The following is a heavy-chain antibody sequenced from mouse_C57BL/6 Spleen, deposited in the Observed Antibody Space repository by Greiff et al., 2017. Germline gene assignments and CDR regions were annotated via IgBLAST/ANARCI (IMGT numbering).Heavy chain of an antibody. Sequence: EVQLQQSGPELVKPGASVKISCKASGYTFTDYYMNWVKQSHGKSLEWIGDINPNNGGTSYNQKFKGKATLTVDKSSSTAYMELRSLTSEDSAVYYCARTLYSLDYWGQGTTLTVSS. V-gene: IGHV1-26*01. CDR1: GYTFTDYY. D-gene: IGHD2-1*01. CDR2: INPNNGGT. CDR3: ARTLYSLDY. J-gene: IGHJ2*01.